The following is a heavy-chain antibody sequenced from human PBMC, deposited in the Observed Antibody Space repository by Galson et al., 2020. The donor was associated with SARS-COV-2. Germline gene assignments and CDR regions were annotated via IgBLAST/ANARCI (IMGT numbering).Heavy chain of an antibody. CDR1: GGSISSGGYS. V-gene: IGHV4-30-2*01. CDR3: ARTGYGGDDAFDI. CDR2: IYHSGST. D-gene: IGHD4-17*01. Sequence: SETLSLTCAVSGGSISSGGYSWSWIRQPPGKGLEWIGYIYHSGSTYYNPSLKSRVTISVDRSKNQFSLKRSSVTAADTAVYYCARTGYGGDDAFDIWGKGTMVIVSS. J-gene: IGHJ3*02.